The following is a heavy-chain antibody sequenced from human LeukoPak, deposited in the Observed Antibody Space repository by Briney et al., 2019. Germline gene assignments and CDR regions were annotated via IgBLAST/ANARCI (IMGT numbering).Heavy chain of an antibody. CDR1: GYSFTSYW. CDR2: IYPGDSDT. V-gene: IGHV5-51*01. CDR3: ARRWSIATHAFDI. J-gene: IGHJ3*02. D-gene: IGHD6-6*01. Sequence: RGESLKISCKGSGYSFTSYWIGWVRQMPGKGLEWMGIIYPGDSDTRYSPSFQGQVTISADKSISTAYLQWSSLKAPDTAMYYCARRWSIATHAFDIWGQGTMVTVSS.